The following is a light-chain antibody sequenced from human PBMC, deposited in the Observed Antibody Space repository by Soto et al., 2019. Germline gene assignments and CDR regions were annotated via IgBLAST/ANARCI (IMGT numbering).Light chain of an antibody. Sequence: QLTQSPSLLSASVGDKLTSTCRASQSIRSYLNWVQQKPGKAPKLXXYDASSLQTGVPSRFSGSGSGTDFSLTISSLQPQDFATYYCRQSYSTPPWTFGQGTKVDIK. V-gene: IGKV1-39*01. J-gene: IGKJ1*01. CDR1: QSIRSY. CDR2: DAS. CDR3: RQSYSTPPWT.